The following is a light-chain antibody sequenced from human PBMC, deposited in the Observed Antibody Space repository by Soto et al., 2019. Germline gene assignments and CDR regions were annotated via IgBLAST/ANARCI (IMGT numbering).Light chain of an antibody. CDR2: EVS. Sequence: QSALTQPASVSGSPGQSITISCTGTSCDVGGYNYVSWHQQHPGKAPKVIITEVSNRPSGVSNRFSGSKSGNTASLTISGLQAEDEADYYCSSYVNYNTFVIFGGGTKLTVL. CDR3: SSYVNYNTFVI. CDR1: SCDVGGYNY. V-gene: IGLV2-14*01. J-gene: IGLJ2*01.